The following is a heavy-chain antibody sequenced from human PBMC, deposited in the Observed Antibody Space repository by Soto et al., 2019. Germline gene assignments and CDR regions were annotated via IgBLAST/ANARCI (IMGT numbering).Heavy chain of an antibody. J-gene: IGHJ4*02. Sequence: PGGSLRLSCAASGFTFSTYSMNWVRQAPGKGLEWVSATGTAGDTYYPGSVKGRFTISRENAKNSLYLQMNSLRAGDTAVYYCARSQHRGTIDYWGQGTLVTVSS. CDR2: TGTAGDT. D-gene: IGHD3-10*01. V-gene: IGHV3-13*01. CDR3: ARSQHRGTIDY. CDR1: GFTFSTYS.